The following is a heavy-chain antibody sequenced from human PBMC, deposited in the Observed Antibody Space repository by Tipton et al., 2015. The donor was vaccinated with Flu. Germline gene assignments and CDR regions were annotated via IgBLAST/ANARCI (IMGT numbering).Heavy chain of an antibody. Sequence: SLRLSCAASGFTFSSYSMNWVRQAPGKGLEWVSSISSSSSYIYYADSVKGRFTISRDNAKHSLYLQMNSLRAEDTALYYCARGLGTYYDCWSGYYNPFDHWGQGTLVPVPS. J-gene: IGHJ4*02. CDR1: GFTFSSYS. CDR3: ARGLGTYYDCWSGYYNPFDH. V-gene: IGHV3-21*01. CDR2: ISSSSSYI. D-gene: IGHD3-3*01.